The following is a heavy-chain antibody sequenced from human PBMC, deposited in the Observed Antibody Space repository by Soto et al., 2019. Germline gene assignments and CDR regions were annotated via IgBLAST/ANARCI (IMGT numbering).Heavy chain of an antibody. D-gene: IGHD3-3*01. Sequence: ASVKVSCKASGFTFTSSAVQWVRQARGQRLEWIGWIVVGSGNTNYAQKFQERVTITRDMSTSTAYMELSSLRSEDTAVYYCAETALTYYDFWSGSSIYDYGMDVWG. CDR2: IVVGSGNT. V-gene: IGHV1-58*01. CDR3: AETALTYYDFWSGSSIYDYGMDV. J-gene: IGHJ6*02. CDR1: GFTFTSSA.